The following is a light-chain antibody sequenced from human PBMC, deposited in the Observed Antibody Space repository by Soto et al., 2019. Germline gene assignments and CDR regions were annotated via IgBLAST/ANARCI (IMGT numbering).Light chain of an antibody. CDR1: QSVSSN. CDR3: QQYNYWPPPYT. CDR2: GAS. Sequence: EIVMTQSPATLSVSPGERATLSCRASQSVSSNLAWYQQKPGQAPRLLIYGASTRATGIPARFSGSGSGTEFTLTISSLQSEDFAVYYCQQYNYWPPPYTFGQGTKLEIK. V-gene: IGKV3-15*01. J-gene: IGKJ2*01.